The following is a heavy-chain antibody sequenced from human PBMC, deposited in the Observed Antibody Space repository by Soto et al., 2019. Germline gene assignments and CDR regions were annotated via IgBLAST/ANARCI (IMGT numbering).Heavy chain of an antibody. J-gene: IGHJ6*02. CDR1: GGSISSGGYS. CDR2: IYHSGST. Sequence: PSETLSLTCAVSGGSISSGGYSWSWIRQPPGKGLEWIGYIYHSGSTYYNPSLKSRVTISVDRSKNQFSLKLSSVTAADTAVYYCARGSGSRPYYYYGMDVWGQGTTVTSP. V-gene: IGHV4-30-2*01. D-gene: IGHD3-10*01. CDR3: ARGSGSRPYYYYGMDV.